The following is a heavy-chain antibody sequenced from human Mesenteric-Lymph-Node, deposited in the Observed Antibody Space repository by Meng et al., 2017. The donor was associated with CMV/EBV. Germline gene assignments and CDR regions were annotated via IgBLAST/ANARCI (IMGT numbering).Heavy chain of an antibody. CDR2: ISGSGGNS. V-gene: IGHV3-23*01. J-gene: IGHJ6*02. Sequence: GESLKISCAASGVTFSSYAMSWVRQAPGKGLEGVSGISGSGGNSHYADSVKGRFTISRDNSKNTLFLQMNSLRAEDTALYYCAKDSSSDFWSGYFSFYHYGMDVWGQGTTVTVSS. D-gene: IGHD3-3*01. CDR1: GVTFSSYA. CDR3: AKDSSSDFWSGYFSFYHYGMDV.